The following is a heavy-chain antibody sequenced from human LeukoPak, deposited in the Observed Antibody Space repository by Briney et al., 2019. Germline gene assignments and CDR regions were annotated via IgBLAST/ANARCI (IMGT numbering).Heavy chain of an antibody. V-gene: IGHV3-23*01. J-gene: IGHJ3*02. D-gene: IGHD3-10*01. CDR3: ARDRGGSAFDI. Sequence: PGGSLRLSCAASGFTFSTYAMSWVRQAPGKGLEWVSAISGTGDSTYYVDSVKGRFTISRDNSKNTLYLQMNSLRAEDTAVYHCARDRGGSAFDILGQGTMVTVSS. CDR1: GFTFSTYA. CDR2: ISGTGDST.